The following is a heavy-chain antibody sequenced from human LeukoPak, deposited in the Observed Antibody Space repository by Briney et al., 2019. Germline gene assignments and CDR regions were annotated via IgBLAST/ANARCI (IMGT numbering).Heavy chain of an antibody. CDR1: GFTFSSYW. Sequence: GGSLRPSCAASGFTFSSYWMHWVRQAPGKGLVWVSGTNTDGSSTMYADSVKGRFTIARDNAKNTLYLQMNSLRAEDTAVYYRYGANAEHWGQGTLVTVSS. J-gene: IGHJ1*01. D-gene: IGHD4-23*01. CDR3: YGANAEH. CDR2: TNTDGSST. V-gene: IGHV3-74*03.